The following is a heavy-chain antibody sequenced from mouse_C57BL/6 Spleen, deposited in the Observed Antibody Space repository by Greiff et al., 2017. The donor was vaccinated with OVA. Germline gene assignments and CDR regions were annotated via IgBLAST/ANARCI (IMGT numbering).Heavy chain of an antibody. CDR3: ARGGYYYGSSYGYFDV. V-gene: IGHV3-6*01. CDR1: GYSITSGYY. CDR2: ISYDGSN. D-gene: IGHD1-1*01. Sequence: EVKLMESGPGLVKPSQSLSLTCSVTGYSITSGYYWNWIRQFPGNHLEWMGYISYDGSNNYNPSLKNRISITRDPSTNQFFLRLNSVTTEDTATYYCARGGYYYGSSYGYFDVWGTGTTVTVSS. J-gene: IGHJ1*03.